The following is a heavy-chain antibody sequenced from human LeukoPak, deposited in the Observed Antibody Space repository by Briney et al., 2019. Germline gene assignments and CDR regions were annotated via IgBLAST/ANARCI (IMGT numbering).Heavy chain of an antibody. CDR2: IRYDGSNK. CDR3: AKDQMYYYYMDV. V-gene: IGHV3-30*02. Sequence: GGSLRLSCAASGFTFSSYGMHWVRQAPGKGPEWVAFIRYDGSNKYYADSVKGRFTISRDNSKNTLYLQMNSLRAEDTAVYYCAKDQMYYYYMDVWGKGTTVTISS. CDR1: GFTFSSYG. J-gene: IGHJ6*03. D-gene: IGHD5-24*01.